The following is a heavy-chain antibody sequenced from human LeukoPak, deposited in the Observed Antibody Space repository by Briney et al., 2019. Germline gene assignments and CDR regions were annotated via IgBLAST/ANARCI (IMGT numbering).Heavy chain of an antibody. CDR2: IYPADSDT. V-gene: IGHV5-51*01. Sequence: GESLKISCKASGYSFTTYWIGWVRQMPGKGLEWMGIIYPADSDTRYNASFQGQVTFSVDKSISTAYLQWTRLEASDTARYYCARLGSGSSHTSFDSWGQGTLVTVSS. J-gene: IGHJ4*02. CDR1: GYSFTTYW. D-gene: IGHD1-26*01. CDR3: ARLGSGSSHTSFDS.